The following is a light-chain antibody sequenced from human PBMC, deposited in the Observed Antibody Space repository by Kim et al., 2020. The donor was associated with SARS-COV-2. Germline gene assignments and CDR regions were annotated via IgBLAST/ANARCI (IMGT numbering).Light chain of an antibody. CDR2: DAS. J-gene: IGKJ4*01. Sequence: EIVMTQSPVTLSLSPGERATLSCRASQGFSSYLAWYQQKPGQAPRLLIYDASNRATGIPARFSGSGSGTEFTLTISSLEPEDFAVYYCQQRTSLATVTFCGGTKVDIK. V-gene: IGKV3-11*01. CDR1: QGFSSY. CDR3: QQRTSLATVT.